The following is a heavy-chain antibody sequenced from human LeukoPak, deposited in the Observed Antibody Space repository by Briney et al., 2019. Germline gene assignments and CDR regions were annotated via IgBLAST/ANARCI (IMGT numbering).Heavy chain of an antibody. D-gene: IGHD3-3*01. CDR1: GFTFSSYA. J-gene: IGHJ4*02. V-gene: IGHV3-23*01. CDR2: ISGSGGST. CDR3: AKDVRITIFGVVIRYFDY. Sequence: GASLRLSCAASGFTFSSYAMSWVRQAPGKGLEWVSAISGSGGSTYYADSVKGRFTISRDNSKNTLYLQMNGLRAEDTAVYYCAKDVRITIFGVVIRYFDYWGQGTLVTVSS.